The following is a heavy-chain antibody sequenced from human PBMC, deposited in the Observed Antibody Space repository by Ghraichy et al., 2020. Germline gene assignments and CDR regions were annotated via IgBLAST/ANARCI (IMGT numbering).Heavy chain of an antibody. V-gene: IGHV3-7*01. CDR2: IKQDGSEK. J-gene: IGHJ3*02. CDR1: GFTFSNYW. CDR3: ARRYYFGSETYAVDI. Sequence: GGSLRLSCAASGFTFSNYWMNWVRQAPGKGLEWVANIKQDGSEKYYVDSVKGRFTISRDNAKNSLYLQMNSLRAEDTAVYFCARRYYFGSETYAVDIWGQGTMVTVSS. D-gene: IGHD3-10*01.